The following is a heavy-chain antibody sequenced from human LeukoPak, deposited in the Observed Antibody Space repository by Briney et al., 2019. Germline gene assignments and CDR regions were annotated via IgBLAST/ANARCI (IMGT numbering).Heavy chain of an antibody. CDR2: INHSGST. D-gene: IGHD5-24*01. Sequence: PSETLSLTCAVYGGSFSGYYWSWIRQPPGKGLEWIGEINHSGSTNYNPSLKSRVTISVDTSKNQFSLKLSSVTAADTAVYYCARGVELPYYFDYWGQGTLVTVS. J-gene: IGHJ4*02. CDR1: GGSFSGYY. CDR3: ARGVELPYYFDY. V-gene: IGHV4-34*01.